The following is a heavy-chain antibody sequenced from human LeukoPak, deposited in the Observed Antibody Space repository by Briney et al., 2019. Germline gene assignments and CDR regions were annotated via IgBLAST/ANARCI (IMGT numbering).Heavy chain of an antibody. CDR2: INHSGST. V-gene: IGHV4-34*01. CDR1: GGSFSGYY. D-gene: IGHD6-6*01. Sequence: SETLSLTCAVYGGSFSGYYWSWIRQPPGKGLEWIGEINHSGSTNYNPSLKSRVTISVDTSKNQFSLKLSSVTAADTAVYYCARERIAARSNYFDYWGQGTLVTVSS. CDR3: ARERIAARSNYFDY. J-gene: IGHJ4*02.